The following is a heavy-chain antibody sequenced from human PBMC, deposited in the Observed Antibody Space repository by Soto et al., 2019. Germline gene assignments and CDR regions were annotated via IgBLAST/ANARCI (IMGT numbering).Heavy chain of an antibody. J-gene: IGHJ4*01. CDR2: TDSDGSDT. CDR1: GFTFSSYW. D-gene: IGHD6-19*01. CDR3: ARDRGWSLFDY. Sequence: EVQLVESGGGLVQPEGSLRLSCAASGFTFSSYWMYWVRQVPGKGLVWVSRTDSDGSDTSYADSVKGRFTISRDNAKNTLYLQMKSLRAEDTAVYYCARDRGWSLFDYWGQGTLVTVSS. V-gene: IGHV3-74*01.